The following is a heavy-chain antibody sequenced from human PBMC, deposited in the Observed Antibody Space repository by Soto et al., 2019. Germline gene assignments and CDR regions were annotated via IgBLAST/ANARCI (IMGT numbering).Heavy chain of an antibody. CDR2: ISAYNGNT. V-gene: IGHV1-18*04. CDR1: GYTFTSYG. Sequence: GASVKVSCKASGYTFTSYGISWVRQAPGRGLEWMGWISAYNGNTNYAQKLQGRVTMTTDTSTSTAYMELRSLRSDATAVYYCARVPSTPYSSGWYVRYYFDYWGQGTLVTVS. CDR3: ARVPSTPYSSGWYVRYYFDY. J-gene: IGHJ4*02. D-gene: IGHD6-19*01.